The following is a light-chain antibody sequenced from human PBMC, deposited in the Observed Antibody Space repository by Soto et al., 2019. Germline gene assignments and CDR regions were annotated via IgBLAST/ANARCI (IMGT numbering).Light chain of an antibody. J-gene: IGLJ2*01. V-gene: IGLV2-14*03. CDR1: SSDVGAFNF. CDR3: TSHTATSPPVL. CDR2: DVR. Sequence: QSVLTQPASVSGSPGQSITISCTGTSSDVGAFNFVSWYQQHPGKAPKLMIYDVRHRPSGVSDRVSGSKSGNTASLTIYGLQAEDEADYYCTSHTATSPPVLFGGGTKLPVL.